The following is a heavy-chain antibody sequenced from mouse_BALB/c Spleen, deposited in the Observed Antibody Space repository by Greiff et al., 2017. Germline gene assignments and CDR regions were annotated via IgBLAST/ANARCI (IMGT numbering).Heavy chain of an antibody. CDR1: GYSFTSYC. J-gene: IGHJ4*01. CDR3: TITTALYYYAMDY. CDR2: IYPGNSDT. V-gene: IGHV1-5*01. Sequence: VQLQQSGTVLARPGASVKMSCKASGYSFTSYCMHWVKQRPGQGLEWIGAIYPGNSDTSYNQKFKGTAKLTAVTSASTAYMELSSLTNEDSAVYYCTITTALYYYAMDYWGQGTSVTVSS. D-gene: IGHD1-2*01.